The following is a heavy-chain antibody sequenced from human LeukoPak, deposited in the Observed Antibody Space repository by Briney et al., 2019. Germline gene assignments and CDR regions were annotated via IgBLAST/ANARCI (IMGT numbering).Heavy chain of an antibody. CDR3: ARDRELRYFDY. CDR1: GGSISSYY. Sequence: KPSETLSLTCTVSGGSISSYYWSWIRQPPGKGLEWIGYIYDSGSTNYNPSLKSRVTISGDTSKNQFSLKLSSVTAADTAVYYCARDRELRYFDYWGQGILVTVSS. V-gene: IGHV4-59*01. J-gene: IGHJ4*02. D-gene: IGHD3-9*01. CDR2: IYDSGST.